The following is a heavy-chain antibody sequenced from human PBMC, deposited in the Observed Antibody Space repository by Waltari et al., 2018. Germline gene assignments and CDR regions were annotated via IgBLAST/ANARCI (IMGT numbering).Heavy chain of an antibody. D-gene: IGHD6-13*01. CDR1: GGTFSSYA. V-gene: IGHV1-69*01. J-gene: IGHJ4*02. CDR3: ARASYSSSWMGGYYFDY. Sequence: QVQLVQSGAEVKKPGSSVKVSCKASGGTFSSYAISWVRQAPGQGLEWMGGIIPIFGTANYAQKFQGRVTITADESTSTAYMELSSLRSEDTAVYYCARASYSSSWMGGYYFDYWGQGTLVTVSS. CDR2: IIPIFGTA.